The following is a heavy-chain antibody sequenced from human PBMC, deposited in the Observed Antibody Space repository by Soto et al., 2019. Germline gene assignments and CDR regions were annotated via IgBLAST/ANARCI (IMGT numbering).Heavy chain of an antibody. CDR3: ARVPGITMVRGVLRKSGFDY. CDR1: GYTFTSYG. J-gene: IGHJ4*02. D-gene: IGHD3-10*01. Sequence: QVQLVQSGAEVKKPGAAVKVSCKASGYTFTSYGISWVRQSPGQGLEWMGWISAYNGNTNYARKLQGRVTMTTYPPTSTAYMALRRLRSDDTDVYYCARVPGITMVRGVLRKSGFDYWGQGTLVTVSS. CDR2: ISAYNGNT. V-gene: IGHV1-18*01.